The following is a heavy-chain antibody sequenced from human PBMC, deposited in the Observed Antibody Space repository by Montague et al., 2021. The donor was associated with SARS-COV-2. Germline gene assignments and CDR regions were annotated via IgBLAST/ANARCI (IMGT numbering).Heavy chain of an antibody. V-gene: IGHV4-34*01. CDR3: ARMRAVLLWFGESTYFDY. J-gene: IGHJ4*02. Sequence: SETLSLTRALYGGSFSGYYCSWIRQPPGKGLEWIGEINHGGSTNXNPSLKSRVTISVDTSKNQFSLKLSSVTAADTAVYYCARMRAVLLWFGESTYFDYWGQGTLVTVSS. D-gene: IGHD3-10*01. CDR1: GGSFSGYY. CDR2: INHGGST.